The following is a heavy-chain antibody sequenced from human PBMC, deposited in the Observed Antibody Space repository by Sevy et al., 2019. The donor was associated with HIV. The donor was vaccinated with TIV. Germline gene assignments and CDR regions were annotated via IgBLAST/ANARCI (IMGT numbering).Heavy chain of an antibody. CDR3: ARRVPGDNWFDP. V-gene: IGHV4-59*01. Sequence: SETLSLTCTVTGYSMNTYYWAWVRQPPGKSLEWVGYILYSGSTEYSPSLKSRVTMALDKSRNEVSLRLSSVTAADTDGYYWARRVPGDNWFDPWGQGRLVTVSS. CDR1: GYSMNTYY. CDR2: ILYSGST. J-gene: IGHJ5*02.